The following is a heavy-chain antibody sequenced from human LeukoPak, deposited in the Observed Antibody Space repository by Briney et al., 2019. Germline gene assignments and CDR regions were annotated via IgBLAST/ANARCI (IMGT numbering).Heavy chain of an antibody. CDR3: ARQGYGSVGSPRSFDY. CDR2: IIPIFGTA. D-gene: IGHD5-18*01. J-gene: IGHJ4*02. V-gene: IGHV1-69*01. Sequence: SVKVSCKASGGTFSSYAISWVRQAPGQGLEWMGGIIPIFGTANYAQKFQGRVTITADESTSTAYMELNSLSSEDTAVYYCARQGYGSVGSPRSFDYWGQGTLVTVSS. CDR1: GGTFSSYA.